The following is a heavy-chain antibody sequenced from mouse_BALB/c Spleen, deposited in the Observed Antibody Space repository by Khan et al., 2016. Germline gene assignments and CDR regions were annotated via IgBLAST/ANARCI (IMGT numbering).Heavy chain of an antibody. CDR3: ARNWDVGFDY. CDR1: GFDFSGYW. CDR2: INPDSSAI. D-gene: IGHD4-1*01. J-gene: IGHJ2*01. Sequence: EVKLLESGGGLVQPGGSLKLSCAASGFDFSGYWMSWVRQAPGNGLEWIGEINPDSSAINYTPSLKDKFIISRDNAKNTLYLQMSKVRSEDTALYYCARNWDVGFDYWGQGTTLTVSS. V-gene: IGHV4-1*02.